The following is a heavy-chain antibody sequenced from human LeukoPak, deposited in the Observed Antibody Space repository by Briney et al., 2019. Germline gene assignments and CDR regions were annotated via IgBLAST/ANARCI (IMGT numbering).Heavy chain of an antibody. J-gene: IGHJ5*02. V-gene: IGHV1-46*01. CDR1: GYTFTSYY. CDR2: INPSGGST. CDR3: ARDRVVTMVRGGGFDP. D-gene: IGHD3-10*01. Sequence: ASVKVSCKASGYTFTSYYMHWVRQAPGQGLEWMGIINPSGGSTSYAQKFQGRVTMTRDTSTSTVYMELSSLRSEDTAVYYCARDRVVTMVRGGGFDPWGQGTLVTVSS.